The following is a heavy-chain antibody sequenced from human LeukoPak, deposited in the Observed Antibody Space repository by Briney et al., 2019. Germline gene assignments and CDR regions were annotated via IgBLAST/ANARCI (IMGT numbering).Heavy chain of an antibody. CDR2: INHSGST. D-gene: IGHD3-10*01. CDR3: ARVIWFGELLPTNWFDP. Sequence: SETLSLTCAVYGGSFSGYYWSWIRQPPGKGLEWIGEINHSGSTNYNPSLKSRVTISVDTSKNQFSLKLSSVTAADTAVYYCARVIWFGELLPTNWFDPWGQGTLVTVSS. CDR1: GGSFSGYY. V-gene: IGHV4-34*01. J-gene: IGHJ5*02.